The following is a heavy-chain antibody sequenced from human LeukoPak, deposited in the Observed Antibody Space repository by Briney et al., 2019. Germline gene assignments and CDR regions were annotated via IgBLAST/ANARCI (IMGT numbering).Heavy chain of an antibody. CDR3: ARGHPEGGWLHWERAFDI. Sequence: GASVKVSSKASGYTFTGYYMHWVRQAPGQGLEWMGWINPNSGGTNYAQKVQGRVAMTRDTSISTAYMELSRLRSDDTAVYDCARGHPEGGWLHWERAFDIWGQGTMVTVSS. CDR2: INPNSGGT. D-gene: IGHD5-24*01. CDR1: GYTFTGYY. V-gene: IGHV1-2*02. J-gene: IGHJ3*02.